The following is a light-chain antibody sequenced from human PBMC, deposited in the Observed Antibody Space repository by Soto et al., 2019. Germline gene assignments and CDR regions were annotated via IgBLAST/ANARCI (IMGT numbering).Light chain of an antibody. V-gene: IGKV4-1*01. Sequence: DIVMTQSPDSLAVSLGERATINCKSSQSVLYSSNKKNYLAWYQQKAGQPPKLLIYWASTRESGVPDRFSGSGSGTDFTLTISSLQAEDVADYYCQQYYSTPWTFGQGTKVEIK. CDR2: WAS. J-gene: IGKJ1*01. CDR3: QQYYSTPWT. CDR1: QSVLYSSNKKNY.